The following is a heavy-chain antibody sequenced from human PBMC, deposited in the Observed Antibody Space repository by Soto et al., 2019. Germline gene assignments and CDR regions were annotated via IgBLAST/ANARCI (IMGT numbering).Heavy chain of an antibody. J-gene: IGHJ4*02. CDR1: GGTFSSYT. D-gene: IGHD5-18*01. CDR2: IIPILGIA. CDR3: ARDEGSGYSYGLDDY. V-gene: IGHV1-69*04. Sequence: ASVKVSCKASGGTFSSYTISWVRQAPGQGLEWMGRIIPILGIANYAQKFQGRVTITADKSTSTAYMELSSLRSEDTAVYYCARDEGSGYSYGLDDYWGQGTLVTVSS.